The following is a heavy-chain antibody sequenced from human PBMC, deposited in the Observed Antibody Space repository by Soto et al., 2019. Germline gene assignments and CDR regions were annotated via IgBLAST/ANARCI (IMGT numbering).Heavy chain of an antibody. D-gene: IGHD2-21*01. CDR1: GFTFDDYA. CDR3: AKHRDLAQCGECPDNVPFDT. Sequence: SLRLACAASGFTFDDYAMHWVRLSPGKGLEWVSGVSWNSGNIAYADSVRGRFTISRDNAKNSVHLQMNSLRGDDTALYYSAKHRDLAQCGECPDNVPFDTWGPGTLATVSS. V-gene: IGHV3-9*01. CDR2: VSWNSGNI. J-gene: IGHJ5*01.